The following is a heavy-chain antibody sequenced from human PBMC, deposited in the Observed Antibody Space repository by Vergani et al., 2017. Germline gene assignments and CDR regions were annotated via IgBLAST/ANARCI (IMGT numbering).Heavy chain of an antibody. CDR3: ARWGNEKRRDS. CDR1: GFTFSSHG. D-gene: IGHD1-1*01. V-gene: IGHV3-33*01. CDR2: IWYDGSNK. J-gene: IGHJ5*01. Sequence: QVQLVESEGGVVQPGRSLTLSCVASGFTFSSHGMHWVRQAPGKGLEWVAVIWYDGSNKYYGDSVKGRFTISRDNSKNTLYLQMNSLRVEDTAVYYCARWGNEKRRDSWGQGTLVTVPS.